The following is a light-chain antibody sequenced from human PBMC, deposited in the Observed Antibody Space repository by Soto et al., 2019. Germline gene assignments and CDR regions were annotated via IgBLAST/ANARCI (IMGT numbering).Light chain of an antibody. CDR3: QQYGSSPRT. CDR1: QSVSSNH. J-gene: IGKJ1*01. CDR2: GAS. V-gene: IGKV3-20*01. Sequence: ESVLTQSPGTLSLSPGERATLSCRASQSVSSNHLAWYQQKRGQPPRLLIYGASSRATGTPGRFSGSGSGTDFTLTITGLEPEDFAVYYCQQYGSSPRTFGQGTKVEIK.